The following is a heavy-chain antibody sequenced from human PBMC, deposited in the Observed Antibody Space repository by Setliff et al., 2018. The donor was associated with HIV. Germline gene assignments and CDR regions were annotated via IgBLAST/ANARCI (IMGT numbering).Heavy chain of an antibody. CDR2: ISYDGSYI. D-gene: IGHD1-26*01. CDR3: ARDAEVGTTYFDY. CDR1: GFTFSDFA. Sequence: PGGSLRLSCAASGFTFSDFAMHWVRQAPGKGLEWVAFISYDGSYIYYADSMKGRFTISRDNSKNTLYLQMSSLRAEDTAVYYCARDAEVGTTYFDYWGQGTLVTVSS. J-gene: IGHJ4*02. V-gene: IGHV3-30*15.